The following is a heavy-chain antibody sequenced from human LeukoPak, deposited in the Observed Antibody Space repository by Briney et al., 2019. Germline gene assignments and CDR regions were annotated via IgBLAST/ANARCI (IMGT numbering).Heavy chain of an antibody. CDR3: ARQGYYYGSGSYYNEAYMDV. D-gene: IGHD3-10*01. J-gene: IGHJ6*03. V-gene: IGHV4-34*01. CDR2: INHSGST. CDR1: GGSISSYY. Sequence: PSETLSLTCTVSGGSISSYYWSWIRQPPGKGLEWIGEINHSGSTNYNPSLKSRVTISVDTSKNQFSLKLSSVTAADTAVYYCARQGYYYGSGSYYNEAYMDVWGKGTTVTISS.